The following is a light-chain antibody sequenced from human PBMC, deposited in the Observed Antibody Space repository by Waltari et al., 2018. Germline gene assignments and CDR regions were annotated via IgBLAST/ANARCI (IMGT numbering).Light chain of an antibody. Sequence: IVMTQSSATLSVSPGERATRSCRASQSISTNLAWFQEKPGQAPRLLIYGASTRATGVPARFSGSGSGTYFTLVISSLQSEDFAVYYCQQYDKWLRYSFGQGTKLEI. CDR3: QQYDKWLRYS. J-gene: IGKJ2*01. CDR2: GAS. CDR1: QSISTN. V-gene: IGKV3-15*01.